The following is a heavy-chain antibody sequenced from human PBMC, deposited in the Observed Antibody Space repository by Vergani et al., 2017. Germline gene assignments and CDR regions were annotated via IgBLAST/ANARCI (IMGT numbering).Heavy chain of an antibody. D-gene: IGHD2-2*01. CDR2: IYYSGST. V-gene: IGHV4-59*01. CDR1: GDSISSYY. CDR3: AMVQNQLLWARGWFDP. J-gene: IGHJ5*02. Sequence: QVQLQESGPGLVKPSETLSLTCIVSGDSISSYYWSWIRQPPGKGLEWIGYIYYSGSTNYNPSLKSRVTISIDTSKNHFSLKLSSVTAADTAVYYCAMVQNQLLWARGWFDPWGQGILVTVSS.